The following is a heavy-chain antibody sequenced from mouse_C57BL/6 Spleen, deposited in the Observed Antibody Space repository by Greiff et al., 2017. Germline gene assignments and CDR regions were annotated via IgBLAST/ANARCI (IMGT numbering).Heavy chain of an antibody. CDR1: GYAFSSSW. J-gene: IGHJ2*01. Sequence: VQGVESGPELVKPGASVKISCKASGYAFSSSWMNWVKQRPGKGLEWIGRIYPGDGDTNYNGKFKGKATLTADKSSSTAYMQLSSLTSEDSAVYFCARGEDDGYSDYWGQGTTLTVSS. V-gene: IGHV1-82*01. CDR2: IYPGDGDT. D-gene: IGHD2-3*01. CDR3: ARGEDDGYSDY.